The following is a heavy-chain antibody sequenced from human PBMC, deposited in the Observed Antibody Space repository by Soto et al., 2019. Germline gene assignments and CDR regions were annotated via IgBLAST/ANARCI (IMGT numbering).Heavy chain of an antibody. CDR2: VYYTGST. J-gene: IGHJ4*02. CDR3: ARSVAVPGAHIDY. CDR1: GGSIIVSY. Sequence: SEPRSLTCRVSGGSIIVSYWSWIRQSPGKGLEWLGYVYYTGSTNYSPSLRSRVSISVDTSKNEFSLRLSSVTAADTAVYFCARSVAVPGAHIDYWGQGTQVT. D-gene: IGHD6-19*01. V-gene: IGHV4-59*01.